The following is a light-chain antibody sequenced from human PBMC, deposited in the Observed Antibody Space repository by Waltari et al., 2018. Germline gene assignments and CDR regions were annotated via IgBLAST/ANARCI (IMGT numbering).Light chain of an antibody. J-gene: IGKJ2*03. CDR3: QQFYNTPYS. Sequence: PDSLAVSLGVRATINCKSSQGVLYRSNNKKYLAWYPRKPGQPPKLLIYWASILESGVPDRFSGSGSETDFTLTISSLQAEDVAVYYCQQFYNTPYSFGQGTKLEV. CDR2: WAS. CDR1: QGVLYRSNNKKY. V-gene: IGKV4-1*01.